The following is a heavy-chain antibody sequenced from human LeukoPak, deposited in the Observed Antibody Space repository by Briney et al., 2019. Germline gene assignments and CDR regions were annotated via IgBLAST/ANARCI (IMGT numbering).Heavy chain of an antibody. CDR2: IYYSGST. V-gene: IGHV4-59*01. J-gene: IGHJ4*02. CDR3: ARGYCSGGSCYWDY. D-gene: IGHD2-15*01. Sequence: PSETLSLTCTVSGGSISSYYWSWIRQPPGKGLEWIGYIYYSGSTNYNPSLKSRVTISVDTSKNQFSLKLSSVTAADTAVYYCARGYCSGGSCYWDYWGQGTLSPSPQ. CDR1: GGSISSYY.